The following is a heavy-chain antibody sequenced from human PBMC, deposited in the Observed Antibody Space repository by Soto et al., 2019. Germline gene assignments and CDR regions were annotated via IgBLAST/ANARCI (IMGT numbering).Heavy chain of an antibody. J-gene: IGHJ4*02. Sequence: SCKASGFTFSSYGMHWVRQAPGKGLEWVAVVSDDGSNKYYADSVKGRFTISRDNSKNTLYLQMNSLRAEDTAVYYCAKEWVYDSSGWSFDYWGQ. D-gene: IGHD3-22*01. CDR2: VSDDGSNK. CDR3: AKEWVYDSSGWSFDY. V-gene: IGHV3-30*18. CDR1: GFTFSSYG.